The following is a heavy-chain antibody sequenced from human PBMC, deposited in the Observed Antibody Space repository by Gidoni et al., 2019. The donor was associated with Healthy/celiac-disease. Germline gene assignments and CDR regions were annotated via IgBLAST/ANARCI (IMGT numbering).Heavy chain of an antibody. V-gene: IGHV1-2*02. D-gene: IGHD3-10*01. CDR2: INPNSGGT. J-gene: IGHJ5*02. CDR3: ARGYIGNYYGSGSYYVNNNWFDP. CDR1: GYTFTGYY. Sequence: QVQLVQSGAEVKKPGASVKVSCKASGYTFTGYYMHWVRQAPGQGLEWMGWINPNSGGTNYAQKFQGRVTMTRDTSISTAYMELSRLRSDDTAVYYCARGYIGNYYGSGSYYVNNNWFDPWGQGTLVTVSS.